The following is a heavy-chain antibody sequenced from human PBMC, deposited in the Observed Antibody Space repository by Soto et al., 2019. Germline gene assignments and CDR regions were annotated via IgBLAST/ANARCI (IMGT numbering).Heavy chain of an antibody. CDR2: ISSTSFYT. CDR3: ARDAYGSGSYPDY. J-gene: IGHJ4*02. V-gene: IGHV3-11*05. Sequence: QVQLVESGGGLVKPGGSLRLSCAASGFTFSDYYINWIRQAPGKGLEWVSYISSTSFYTNYADSVKGRFTISRDNAKNSLYLQRNSLRAEDTAVYYCARDAYGSGSYPDYWGQGTLVTVSS. D-gene: IGHD3-10*01. CDR1: GFTFSDYY.